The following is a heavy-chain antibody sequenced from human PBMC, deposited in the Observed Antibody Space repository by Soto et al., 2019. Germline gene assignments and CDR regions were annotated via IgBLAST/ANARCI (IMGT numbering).Heavy chain of an antibody. Sequence: PGGSLRLSCAGSGFTFSTYWMTWVRQAPGKGLEWVANIKEDGSERYYVDSVKGRFTISRDNAKNSLYLQMNSLRAEDTAVYYCARDGGDSSSWYFAFDIWGQGTMVTVSS. CDR1: GFTFSTYW. CDR3: ARDGGDSSSWYFAFDI. D-gene: IGHD6-13*01. V-gene: IGHV3-7*01. J-gene: IGHJ3*02. CDR2: IKEDGSER.